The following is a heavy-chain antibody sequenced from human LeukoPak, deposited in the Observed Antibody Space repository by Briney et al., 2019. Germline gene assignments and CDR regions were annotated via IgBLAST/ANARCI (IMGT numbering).Heavy chain of an antibody. CDR2: IYTSGST. D-gene: IGHD6-19*01. CDR3: ARDAGYSSGWYTNYYYYYMDV. V-gene: IGHV4-4*09. J-gene: IGHJ6*03. CDR1: GGSISSYY. Sequence: SETLSLTCTVSGGSISSYYWSWIRQPPGKGLEWIGYIYTSGSTNYNPSLKSRVTISVDTSKNQFSLKLSSVTAADTAVYYCARDAGYSSGWYTNYYYYYMDVWGKGTTVTVSS.